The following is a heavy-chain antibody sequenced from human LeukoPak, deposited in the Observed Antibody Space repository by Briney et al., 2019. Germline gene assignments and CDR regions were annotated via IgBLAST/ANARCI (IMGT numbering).Heavy chain of an antibody. CDR2: ISKSGRT. J-gene: IGHJ6*02. Sequence: SQTLSLTCTVSGGSISTSDLYWSWIRQHPGKGLEWIGYISKSGRTYYNPSLKSRITMSVDTSKNQFSLKLSSVTAADTAVYYCARVVGDTIFGVVHSYGMDVWGQGTTVTVSS. D-gene: IGHD3-3*01. CDR1: GGSISTSDLY. CDR3: ARVVGDTIFGVVHSYGMDV. V-gene: IGHV4-31*03.